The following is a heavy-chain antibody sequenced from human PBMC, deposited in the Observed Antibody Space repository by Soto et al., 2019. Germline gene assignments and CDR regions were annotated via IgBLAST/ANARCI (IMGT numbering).Heavy chain of an antibody. V-gene: IGHV4-59*01. CDR1: GGSISSYY. J-gene: IGHJ6*02. CDR2: IYYSGST. D-gene: IGHD6-13*01. Sequence: SETLSLTCTASGGSISSYYWSWIRQPPGKGLEWIGYIYYSGSTNYNPSHKSRGTISVDTSKNQFSLKLSSVTAADTAVYFYASSNIAAAGFYYYGMDVWGRGTTVTVSS. CDR3: ASSNIAAAGFYYYGMDV.